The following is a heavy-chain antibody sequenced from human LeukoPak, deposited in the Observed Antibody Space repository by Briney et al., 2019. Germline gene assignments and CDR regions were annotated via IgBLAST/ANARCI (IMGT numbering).Heavy chain of an antibody. CDR3: ARGESLWFGDSPYYFDY. CDR2: IYYSGST. J-gene: IGHJ4*02. D-gene: IGHD3-10*01. Sequence: GSLRLSCAASGFTFRTHWMSWIRQPPGKGLEWIGYIYYSGSTNYNPSLKSRVTISVDTSKNQFSLKLSSVTAADTAVYYCARGESLWFGDSPYYFDYWGQGTLVTVSS. CDR1: GFTFRTHW. V-gene: IGHV4-59*11.